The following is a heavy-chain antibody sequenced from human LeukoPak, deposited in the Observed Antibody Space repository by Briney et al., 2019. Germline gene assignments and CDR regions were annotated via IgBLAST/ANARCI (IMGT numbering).Heavy chain of an antibody. D-gene: IGHD3-22*01. CDR1: GYTFTSYG. Sequence: GASVKVSCTASGYTFTSYGISWVRQAPGQGLEGMGWISAYNGNTNYAQKLQGGVTMTTDTSTSTAYMELRSLRSDDTAVYYCARVAYYYDSAGLYLNYFYGMDVWGQGTTVTVSS. J-gene: IGHJ6*02. CDR3: ARVAYYYDSAGLYLNYFYGMDV. V-gene: IGHV1-18*01. CDR2: ISAYNGNT.